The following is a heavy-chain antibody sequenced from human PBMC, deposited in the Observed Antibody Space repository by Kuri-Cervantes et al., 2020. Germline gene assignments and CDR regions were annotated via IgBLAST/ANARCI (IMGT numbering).Heavy chain of an antibody. J-gene: IGHJ4*02. CDR1: GGSISSSSYY. CDR3: ARDTDFGLHAYGY. V-gene: IGHV4-39*07. CDR2: IYYSGST. D-gene: IGHD3/OR15-3a*01. Sequence: TLSLTCTVSGGSISSSSYYWGWIRQPPGKGLEWIGSIYYSGSTYYNPSLKSRVTISVDKSKNQFSLKLSSVTAADTAVYYCARDTDFGLHAYGYWGQGTLVTVSS.